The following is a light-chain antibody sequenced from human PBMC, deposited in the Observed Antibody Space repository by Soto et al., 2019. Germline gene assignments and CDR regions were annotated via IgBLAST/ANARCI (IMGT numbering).Light chain of an antibody. CDR2: EVR. CDR1: TNDIGGYNY. CDR3: CSYTITTPLV. J-gene: IGLJ3*02. Sequence: QSALTQPASVSGSPGQSITISCSGTTNDIGGYNYVSWYQHHPGKVPKVIIYEVRNRPSGVSNRFSGSKSGNTASLTISGLQAEDDADYYCCSYTITTPLVFGGGTKLTVL. V-gene: IGLV2-14*01.